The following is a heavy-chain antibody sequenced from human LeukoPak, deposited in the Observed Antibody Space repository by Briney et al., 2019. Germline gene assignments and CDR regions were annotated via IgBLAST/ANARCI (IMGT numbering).Heavy chain of an antibody. CDR2: IYYSGST. V-gene: IGHV4-59*08. CDR1: GGSISSYY. Sequence: PSETLSLPCTPSGGSISSYYWSWTRQPPGKGLEWIGYIYYSGSTNYNPSLKSRVTISVDTSKNQFSLKLSSVTAADTAVYYCARQHGAVAAAAFYWGQGTLVTVSS. D-gene: IGHD6-13*01. J-gene: IGHJ4*02. CDR3: ARQHGAVAAAAFY.